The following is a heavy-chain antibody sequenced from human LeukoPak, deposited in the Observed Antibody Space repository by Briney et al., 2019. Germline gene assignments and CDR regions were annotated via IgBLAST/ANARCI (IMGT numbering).Heavy chain of an antibody. D-gene: IGHD6-25*01. V-gene: IGHV1-2*02. CDR2: INPNSGNT. J-gene: IGHJ6*03. CDR1: GYTFTTYA. Sequence: ASVKVSCKASGYTFTTYAMNWVRQAPGQGLEWMGWINPNSGNTHYSQKFQGRVTMTRDSSINTAYMELSTLRSDDTAVYYCARDFAISSDWRHSNYMDIWGKGTPVTVSS. CDR3: ARDFAISSDWRHSNYMDI.